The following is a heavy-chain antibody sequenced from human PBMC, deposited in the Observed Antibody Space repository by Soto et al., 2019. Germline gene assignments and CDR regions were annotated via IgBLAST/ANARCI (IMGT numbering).Heavy chain of an antibody. CDR1: GGTFSSYA. CDR3: AREGGVREFTFYP. V-gene: IGHV1-69*01. D-gene: IGHD3-10*02. Sequence: QVQLVQSGAEVKKPGSSVKVSCKASGGTFSSYAISWVRQAPGQGLEWMGGIIPIFGTANYAQKFQGSVTITARESRIPDYLEGTSLSSAATAVYYCAREGGVREFTFYPWGRGSLVTVSS. CDR2: IIPIFGTA. J-gene: IGHJ5*02.